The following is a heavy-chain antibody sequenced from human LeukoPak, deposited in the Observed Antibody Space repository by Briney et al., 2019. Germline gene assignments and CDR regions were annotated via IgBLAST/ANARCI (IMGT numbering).Heavy chain of an antibody. Sequence: GGSLRLSCAASGFAFRSFDMSWVRQAPGKGLEWVSSLSGSGDTTYYADSVKGRFTISRDISKNTLYLQMNSLRAEDTAVYYCAKDYYDFWSGSALDYWGQGTLVTVSS. CDR2: LSGSGDTT. V-gene: IGHV3-23*01. J-gene: IGHJ4*02. CDR1: GFAFRSFD. CDR3: AKDYYDFWSGSALDY. D-gene: IGHD3-3*01.